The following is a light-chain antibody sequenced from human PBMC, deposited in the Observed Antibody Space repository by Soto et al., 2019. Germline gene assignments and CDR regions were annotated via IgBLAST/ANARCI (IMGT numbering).Light chain of an antibody. Sequence: QSALTQPASVSGSPGQSITISCTGTSSDIGGYKYVSWYQQHPGKAPKLMIYEVSNRPSGVSNRFSGSKSGNTASLTISGLQAEDEADYYCSSYTSSSTVVFGGGTKVTDL. CDR2: EVS. CDR1: SSDIGGYKY. CDR3: SSYTSSSTVV. V-gene: IGLV2-14*01. J-gene: IGLJ2*01.